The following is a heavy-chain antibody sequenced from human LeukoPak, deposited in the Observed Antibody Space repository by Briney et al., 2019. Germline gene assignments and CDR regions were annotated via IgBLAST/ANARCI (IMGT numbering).Heavy chain of an antibody. CDR2: ISYDGSNK. J-gene: IGHJ4*02. V-gene: IGHV3-30*18. CDR1: GFAFSSYG. CDR3: AKDHGPPDY. D-gene: IGHD4-17*01. Sequence: GRSLRLSCAASGFAFSSYGMHWVRQAPGKGLEWVAVISYDGSNKYYADSVKGRYTISRDNSKNTLYLQMNSLRAEDTAVYYCAKDHGPPDYWGQGTLVTVSS.